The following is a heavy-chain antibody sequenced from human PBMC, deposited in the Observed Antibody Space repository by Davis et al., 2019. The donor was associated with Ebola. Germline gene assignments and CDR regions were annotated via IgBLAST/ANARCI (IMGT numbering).Heavy chain of an antibody. V-gene: IGHV3-7*01. J-gene: IGHJ5*02. CDR3: AGDSYDFWSGYYIP. CDR2: IKQDGSEK. D-gene: IGHD3-3*01. CDR1: GFTFSSYW. Sequence: PGGSLRLSCAASGFTFSSYWMSWVRQAPGKGLEWVANIKQDGSEKYYVDSVKGRFTISRDNAKNSLYLQMNSLRAEDTAVYYCAGDSYDFWSGYYIPWGQGTLVTVSS.